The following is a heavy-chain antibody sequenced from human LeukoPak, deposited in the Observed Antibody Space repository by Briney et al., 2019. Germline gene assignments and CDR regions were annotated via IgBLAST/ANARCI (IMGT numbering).Heavy chain of an antibody. D-gene: IGHD2-2*01. Sequence: GGSLRLSCAASGFTFSSYWMSWVRQAPGKGLEWVANIKQDGSEKYYVDSVEGRFTISRDNTQNPLYLQMNSLRAEDTAVYYCARGVRGYCSISSCHFDYWGQGTLVTVSS. CDR2: IKQDGSEK. CDR1: GFTFSSYW. V-gene: IGHV3-7*01. J-gene: IGHJ4*02. CDR3: ARGVRGYCSISSCHFDY.